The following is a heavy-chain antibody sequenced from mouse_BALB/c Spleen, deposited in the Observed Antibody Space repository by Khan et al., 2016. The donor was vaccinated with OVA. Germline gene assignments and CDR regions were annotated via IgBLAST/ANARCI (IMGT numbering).Heavy chain of an antibody. CDR3: ARSTDRDAFAY. J-gene: IGHJ3*01. V-gene: IGHV3-8*02. D-gene: IGHD2-14*01. CDR2: ILYSGST. Sequence: VQLQESGPSLVKPSQTLSLTCSVTGDSITSGYWCLFRQFPGNKLEYMGYILYSGSTYYYQSLKSRLTLTRHTSQNQHYLQLNSVTTEDTATYYCARSTDRDAFAYWGQGTLVTVSA. CDR1: GDSITSGY.